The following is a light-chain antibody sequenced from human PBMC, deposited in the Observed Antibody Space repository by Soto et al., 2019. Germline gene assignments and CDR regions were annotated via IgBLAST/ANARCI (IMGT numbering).Light chain of an antibody. V-gene: IGKV3-20*01. CDR3: QQYGSSPTIT. CDR1: QSLSSSY. CDR2: GAS. J-gene: IGKJ4*01. Sequence: EIVLTQSPGTLSLSPGARATLSCRASQSLSSSYLAWYQQKPGQAHRLLIYGASRRATGIPDRFSGSASGTDFTLTIGRLEPEDFAVYYGQQYGSSPTITFGGWTTLDIK.